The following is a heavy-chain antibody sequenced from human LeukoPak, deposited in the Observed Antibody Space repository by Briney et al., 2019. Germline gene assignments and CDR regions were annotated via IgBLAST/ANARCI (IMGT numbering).Heavy chain of an antibody. J-gene: IGHJ4*02. CDR2: ISGSGGST. D-gene: IGHD5-24*01. CDR1: GFTFSSYA. V-gene: IGHV3-23*01. CDR3: ARADGYNSLYFDY. Sequence: GGSLRLSCTASGFTFSSYAMSWVRQAPGKGLEWVSAISGSGGSTYYADSVKGRFTISRDNSKNTLYLQMNSLRAEDTAVYYCARADGYNSLYFDYWGQGTLVTVSS.